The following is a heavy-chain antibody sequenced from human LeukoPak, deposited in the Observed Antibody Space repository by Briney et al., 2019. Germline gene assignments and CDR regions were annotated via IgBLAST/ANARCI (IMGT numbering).Heavy chain of an antibody. CDR3: AKAGVIAIPFDY. V-gene: IGHV3-33*06. CDR2: IWYDGSNQ. CDR1: GFTFSNHG. Sequence: PGGSLRLSCAASGFTFSNHGMHWVRQAPGKGLEWVAVIWYDGSNQYYADSVKGRFTISRDNSKNMVYLQMNSLRAEDTAVYYCAKAGVIAIPFDYWGQGTLVTVSS. D-gene: IGHD2-21*01. J-gene: IGHJ4*02.